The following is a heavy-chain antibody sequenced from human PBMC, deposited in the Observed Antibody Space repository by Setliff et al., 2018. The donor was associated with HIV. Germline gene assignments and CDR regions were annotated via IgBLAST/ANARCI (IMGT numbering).Heavy chain of an antibody. CDR3: ARGVNYYDSSGYAPDAFDI. D-gene: IGHD3-22*01. CDR2: IIPILGIA. Sequence: SVKVSCKASGGTFSSYAISWVRQAPGQGLEWMGGIIPILGIANYTQKFQGRVTITTDESTSTAYMELSSLRSEDTAVYYCARGVNYYDSSGYAPDAFDIWGQGTMVTVSS. CDR1: GGTFSSYA. V-gene: IGHV1-69*10. J-gene: IGHJ3*02.